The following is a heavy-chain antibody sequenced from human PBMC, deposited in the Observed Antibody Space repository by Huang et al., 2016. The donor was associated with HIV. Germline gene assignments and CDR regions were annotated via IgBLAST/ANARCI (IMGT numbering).Heavy chain of an antibody. V-gene: IGHV4-39*02. J-gene: IGHJ6*03. CDR1: GASINSGSHH. D-gene: IGHD2-21*02. CDR3: AREVTYYYYMDV. CDR2: IYYRGSP. Sequence: QLQLEESGPGLVKPSETLSLTCTVSGASINSGSHHWGWIRQSPGKGLGWIGSIYYRGSPDYRPSLKSRVTISVDTSKNQFSLILTSVTAADTAVYYCAREVTYYYYMDVWGKGTTVTVS.